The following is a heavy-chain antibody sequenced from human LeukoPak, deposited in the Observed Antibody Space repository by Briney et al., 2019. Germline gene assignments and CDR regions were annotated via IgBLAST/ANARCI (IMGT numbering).Heavy chain of an antibody. CDR3: ARATGDRDPDFFDY. CDR2: IYSGGST. D-gene: IGHD7-27*01. Sequence: GGSLRLSCAASGFTFSSYWMSWVRQAPGKGLEWVSVIYSGGSTYYADSVKGRFTISRDNSKNTLYLQMNSLRAEDTAVYYCARATGDRDPDFFDYWGQGTLVTVSS. CDR1: GFTFSSYW. V-gene: IGHV3-53*01. J-gene: IGHJ4*02.